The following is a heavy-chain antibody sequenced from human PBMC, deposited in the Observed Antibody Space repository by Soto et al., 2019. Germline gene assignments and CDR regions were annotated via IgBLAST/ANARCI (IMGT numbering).Heavy chain of an antibody. V-gene: IGHV3-64*04. D-gene: IGHD3-22*01. CDR3: ARESYYYDSSGYYFTFFDY. J-gene: IGHJ4*02. CDR2: IDTGGGT. CDR1: GFTFRNYA. Sequence: GGSLRLSCSTSGFTFRNYAMHWVRQAPGQGLDYVSAIDTGGGTYYADSVKGRFSISRDNSKNTLYLQMNSLRAEDTAVYYCARESYYYDSSGYYFTFFDYWGQGTLVTVSS.